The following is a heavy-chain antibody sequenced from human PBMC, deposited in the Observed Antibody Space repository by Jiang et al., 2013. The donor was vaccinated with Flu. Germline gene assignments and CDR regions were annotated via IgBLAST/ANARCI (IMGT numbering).Heavy chain of an antibody. CDR3: TTVGVDSGDYELGYYYYYYMDV. V-gene: IGHV3-15*07. CDR2: VKSKTDGGTT. Sequence: VQLLESGGGLVKPGGSLRLSCAASGFSFNNAWMNWVRQVSGKGLEWVGRVKSKTDGGTTDYAAPVKGRFTISRDDSKNTLYLQLNSLKTRGTQPCITCTTVGVDSGDYELGYYYYYYMDV. D-gene: IGHD4-17*01. CDR1: GFSFNNAW. J-gene: IGHJ6*03.